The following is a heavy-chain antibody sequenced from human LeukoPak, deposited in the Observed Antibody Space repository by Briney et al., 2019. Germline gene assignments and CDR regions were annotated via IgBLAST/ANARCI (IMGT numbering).Heavy chain of an antibody. CDR2: IFHSGFT. D-gene: IGHD3-22*01. CDR1: GGSLSSYY. CDR3: ARRSSSGDFFDY. Sequence: SETLSLTCTVSGGSLSSYYWSWIRQPPGKGLEWIGYIFHSGFTNYNPFLKSRVTISVDTSKNQVSLKLSSVTAADTAVYYCARRSSSGDFFDYWGQGTLFTVST. V-gene: IGHV4-59*08. J-gene: IGHJ4*02.